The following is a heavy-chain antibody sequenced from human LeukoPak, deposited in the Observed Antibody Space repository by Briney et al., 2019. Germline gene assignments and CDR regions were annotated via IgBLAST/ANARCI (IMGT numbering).Heavy chain of an antibody. CDR3: ARRDGSSSRRSPIDY. CDR2: IKQDGSQR. Sequence: PGGSLRLSCTASGFTFSDYWMTWVRQAPGKGPEWEANIKQDGSQRYYVDSVRGRFTISRDNAKNSLFLQMNGLRAEDTAVYYCARRDGSSSRRSPIDYWGQGTLVTVSS. J-gene: IGHJ4*02. D-gene: IGHD6-6*01. V-gene: IGHV3-7*01. CDR1: GFTFSDYW.